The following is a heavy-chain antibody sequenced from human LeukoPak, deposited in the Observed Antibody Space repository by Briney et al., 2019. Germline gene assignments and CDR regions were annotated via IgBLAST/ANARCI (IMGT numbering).Heavy chain of an antibody. CDR3: ARGPTRANSSDF. CDR2: IKQDGSEK. CDR1: GLTFSSYW. Sequence: GGSLRLSCAASGLTFSSYWMTWASQDPGKGREWVANIKQDGSEKYYVDAVKGRFTISRDNAKNSLYLQMNSLRAEDTAVYYCARGPTRANSSDFWGQGTLVTVSS. J-gene: IGHJ4*02. V-gene: IGHV3-7*04. D-gene: IGHD2/OR15-2a*01.